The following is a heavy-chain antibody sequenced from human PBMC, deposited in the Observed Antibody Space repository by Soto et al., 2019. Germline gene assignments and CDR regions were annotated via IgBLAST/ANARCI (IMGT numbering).Heavy chain of an antibody. Sequence: PGGSLRLSCAASGFTFSSYAMSWVRQAPGKGLEWVSAISGSGGSTYYADSVKGRFTISRDNSKNTLYLQMNSLRAEDTAVYYCAKERDSTYYDFWSGYTFDYWGQGTLVTVSS. CDR1: GFTFSSYA. CDR3: AKERDSTYYDFWSGYTFDY. CDR2: ISGSGGST. D-gene: IGHD3-3*01. V-gene: IGHV3-23*01. J-gene: IGHJ4*02.